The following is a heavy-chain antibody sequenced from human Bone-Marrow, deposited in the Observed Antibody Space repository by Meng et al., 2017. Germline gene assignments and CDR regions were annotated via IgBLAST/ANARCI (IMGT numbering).Heavy chain of an antibody. Sequence: GESLKISCAASGFTFSSYWMHWVRQAPGKGLVWVSRINSNGSSTSYADSVKGRFTISRDNAKNTLYMQMNSQRAEDTAVYYCARAVTTVTRVRWDFDLWGRGTLVTVSS. CDR2: INSNGSST. CDR1: GFTFSSYW. D-gene: IGHD4-17*01. V-gene: IGHV3-74*01. J-gene: IGHJ2*01. CDR3: ARAVTTVTRVRWDFDL.